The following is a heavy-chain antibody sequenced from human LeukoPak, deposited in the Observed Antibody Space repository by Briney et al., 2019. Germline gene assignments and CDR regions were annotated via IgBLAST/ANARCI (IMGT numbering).Heavy chain of an antibody. Sequence: SETLSLTCTVSGGSISSYYWSWIRQPAGKGLEWIGRIYTSGSTNYNPSLKSRVTMSVDTFKNQFSLKLSSVTAADTAVYYCAREDSSSWYPQGNWFDPWGQGTLVTVSS. D-gene: IGHD6-13*01. CDR3: AREDSSSWYPQGNWFDP. CDR1: GGSISSYY. J-gene: IGHJ5*02. V-gene: IGHV4-4*07. CDR2: IYTSGST.